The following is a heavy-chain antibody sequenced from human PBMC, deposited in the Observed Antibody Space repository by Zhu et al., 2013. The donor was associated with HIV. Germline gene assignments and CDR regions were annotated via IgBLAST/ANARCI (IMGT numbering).Heavy chain of an antibody. CDR1: GYTFTNYG. CDR2: WDPYLLANA. Sequence: QVQLVQSGPEVKKPGASVKVSCKASGYTFTNYGINWVRQATGHGLEWSGSGWDPYLLANAGVCTEVPGRESPLPGSTSTSTVYMELSSLRSDDTAVYYCARMDKGSCTETTCPDWFDPWGRGNPGHRLV. J-gene: IGHJ5*02. D-gene: IGHD2-8*02. CDR3: ARMDKGSCTETTCPDWFDP. V-gene: IGHV1-8*03.